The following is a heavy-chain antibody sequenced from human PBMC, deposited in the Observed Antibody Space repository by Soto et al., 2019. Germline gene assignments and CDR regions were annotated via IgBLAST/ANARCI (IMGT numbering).Heavy chain of an antibody. J-gene: IGHJ6*02. Sequence: PGGSLRHSCAASGFTFSSYGMHWVRQAPGKGLEWVAVIWYDGSNKYYADSVKGRFTISRDNSKNTLDLQMNSLRAEDTAVYYCAKDTLKDPRRYYYYGMDVWGQGTTVTVSS. CDR3: AKDTLKDPRRYYYYGMDV. CDR2: IWYDGSNK. V-gene: IGHV3-33*03. CDR1: GFTFSSYG.